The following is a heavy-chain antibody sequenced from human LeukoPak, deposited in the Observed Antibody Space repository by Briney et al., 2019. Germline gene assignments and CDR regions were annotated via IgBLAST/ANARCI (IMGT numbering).Heavy chain of an antibody. CDR1: GGSISSSSYY. Sequence: SETLSLTCTVSGGSISSSSYYWGWIRQPPGKGLEWIGSIYYSGSTYYNPSLKSRVTISVDTSKNQFSLKLSSVTAADTAVYYCATYDFWSGYYLDYWGQGTLVNVSS. J-gene: IGHJ4*02. CDR2: IYYSGST. CDR3: ATYDFWSGYYLDY. D-gene: IGHD3-3*01. V-gene: IGHV4-39*07.